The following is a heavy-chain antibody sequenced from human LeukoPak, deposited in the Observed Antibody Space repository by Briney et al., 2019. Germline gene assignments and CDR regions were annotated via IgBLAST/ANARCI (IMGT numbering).Heavy chain of an antibody. D-gene: IGHD1-26*01. CDR3: AREHGGSYPHFDY. Sequence: GASVKVSCKASGGTFSSYAISWVRQAPGQGLEWMGGIIPIFGTANYAQKFQGRVTITADESTSTAYMELSSLRSEDTAVYYCAREHGGSYPHFDYWGQGTLVTVSS. V-gene: IGHV1-69*13. CDR1: GGTFSSYA. J-gene: IGHJ4*02. CDR2: IIPIFGTA.